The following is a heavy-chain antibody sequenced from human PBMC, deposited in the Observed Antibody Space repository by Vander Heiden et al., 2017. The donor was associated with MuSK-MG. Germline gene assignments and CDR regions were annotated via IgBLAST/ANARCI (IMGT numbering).Heavy chain of an antibody. CDR3: AREQVAPNRGFEAFDI. CDR2: ISYDGSNK. J-gene: IGHJ3*02. D-gene: IGHD3-10*01. V-gene: IGHV3-30*04. CDR1: GFTFSSYA. Sequence: QVQLVESGGGVVQPGRSLRLSCAASGFTFSSYAMHWVRQAPGKGLEWVAVISYDGSNKYYADSVKGRFTISRDNSKNTLYLQMNSLRAEDTAVYYCAREQVAPNRGFEAFDIWGQGTMVTVSS.